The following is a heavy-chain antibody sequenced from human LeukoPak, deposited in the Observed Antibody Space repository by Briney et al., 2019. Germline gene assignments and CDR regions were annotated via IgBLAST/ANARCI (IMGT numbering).Heavy chain of an antibody. CDR2: ISHSGGGT. Sequence: GGPLRLSCAASGYTFTDYAMCWVREAPEKGLELVSSISHSGGGTYYEESVKGRFTISRDNSKTTMYLQMNSMTAKATAAYYYAKDREYDDSSDYSEWGKETMVTVSS. CDR1: GYTFTDYA. V-gene: IGHV3-23*01. J-gene: IGHJ4*02. CDR3: AKDREYDDSSDYSE. D-gene: IGHD5-12*01.